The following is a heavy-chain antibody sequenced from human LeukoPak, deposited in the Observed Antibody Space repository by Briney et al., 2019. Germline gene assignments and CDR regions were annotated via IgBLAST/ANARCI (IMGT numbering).Heavy chain of an antibody. Sequence: SETLSLTCTVSGVSISSYYWSWIRQPPGKGLEWIGYIYYSGSTNYNPSLKSRVTISVDTSKNQFSLKLSSVTAAVTAVYYCAREWRVATIYYGMDVWGQGTTVTVSS. V-gene: IGHV4-59*01. J-gene: IGHJ6*02. CDR3: AREWRVATIYYGMDV. D-gene: IGHD5-12*01. CDR2: IYYSGST. CDR1: GVSISSYY.